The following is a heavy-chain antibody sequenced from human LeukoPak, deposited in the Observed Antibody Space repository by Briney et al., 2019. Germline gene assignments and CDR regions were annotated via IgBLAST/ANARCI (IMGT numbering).Heavy chain of an antibody. CDR3: ARLWDGYYYGSGSYRYYYMDV. Sequence: SETLSLTCTVSGGSISSSNYWGWIRQPPGKGLEWIGSIYYSGHTYYNPSLKSRVIISVDTSKNQFSLKLSSVTAADTAVYYCARLWDGYYYGSGSYRYYYMDVWGKGTTVTVSS. CDR2: IYYSGHT. J-gene: IGHJ6*03. V-gene: IGHV4-39*01. CDR1: GGSISSSNY. D-gene: IGHD3-10*01.